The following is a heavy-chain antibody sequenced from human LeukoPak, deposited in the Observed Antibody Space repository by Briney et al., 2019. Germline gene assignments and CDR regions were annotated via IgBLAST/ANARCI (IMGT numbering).Heavy chain of an antibody. CDR3: ARSRFGEPLDY. D-gene: IGHD4-17*01. CDR2: IYYSGST. V-gene: IGHV4-59*01. Sequence: PSETLSLTCTVSGGSISSYYWSWIRQPPGKGLEWIGYIYYSGSTNYNPSLESRVTISVDTSKNQFSLKLSSVTAADTAVYYCARSRFGEPLDYWGQGTLVTVSS. J-gene: IGHJ4*02. CDR1: GGSISSYY.